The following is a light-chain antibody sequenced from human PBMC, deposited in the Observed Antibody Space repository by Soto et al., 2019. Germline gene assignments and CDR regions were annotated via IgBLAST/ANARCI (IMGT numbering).Light chain of an antibody. CDR1: ESVLNN. V-gene: IGKV3-15*01. CDR2: GAS. J-gene: IGKJ1*01. CDR3: QQYNNWPET. Sequence: EVVMTQSPATLSVSLGERATLSCRASESVLNNLAWYQQKPGQAPRLLIYGASTRATGIPARFSGSGSGTEFALTISSLQSEDFAVYYCQQYNNWPETFGQGTKVDNK.